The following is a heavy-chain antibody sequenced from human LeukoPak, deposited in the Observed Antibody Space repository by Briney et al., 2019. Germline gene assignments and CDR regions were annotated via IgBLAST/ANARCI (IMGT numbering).Heavy chain of an antibody. J-gene: IGHJ3*02. Sequence: SVKVSCKASGGTYSNYVINWVRQAPGQGLEWMGGIIPIFATADYAQKFQGRVTITADESTSTAYMELSSLRSEDTAVYYCAVGVRGSGSYQIWGHAFDIWGQGTMVTVSS. CDR3: AVGVRGSGSYQIWGHAFDI. CDR2: IIPIFATA. V-gene: IGHV1-69*13. CDR1: GGTYSNYV. D-gene: IGHD3-10*01.